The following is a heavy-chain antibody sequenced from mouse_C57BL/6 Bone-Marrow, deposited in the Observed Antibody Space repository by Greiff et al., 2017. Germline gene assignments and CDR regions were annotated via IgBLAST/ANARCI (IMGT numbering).Heavy chain of an antibody. Sequence: EVKVVEPGGGLVKPGGSLKLSCAASGFTFSDYGMHWVRQAPEKGLEWVAYISRGSSTIYYADTVKGRFTISRDNAKNTLFLQMTSLRSEDTSMYYCARVDYWGQGTSVTVPS. CDR1: GFTFSDYG. V-gene: IGHV5-17*01. CDR3: ARVDY. CDR2: ISRGSSTI. J-gene: IGHJ4*01.